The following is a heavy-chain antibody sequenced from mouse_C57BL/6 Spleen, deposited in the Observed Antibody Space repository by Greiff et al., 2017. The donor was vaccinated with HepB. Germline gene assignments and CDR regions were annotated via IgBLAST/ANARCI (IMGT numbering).Heavy chain of an antibody. J-gene: IGHJ4*01. CDR2: ISYSGST. CDR1: GYSITSGYD. D-gene: IGHD1-1*01. CDR3: ARSYYYGSAAMDY. Sequence: EVQLQESGPGMVKPSQSLSLTCTVTGYSITSGYDWHWIRHFPGNKLEWMGYISYSGSTNYNPSLKSRISITHDTSKNHFFLKLNSVTTEDTATYYCARSYYYGSAAMDYWGQGTSVTVSS. V-gene: IGHV3-1*01.